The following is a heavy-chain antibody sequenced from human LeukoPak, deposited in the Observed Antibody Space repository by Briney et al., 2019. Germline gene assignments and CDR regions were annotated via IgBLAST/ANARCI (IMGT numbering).Heavy chain of an antibody. CDR2: IIPIFGTA. V-gene: IGHV1-69*06. CDR1: GGTFSSYA. J-gene: IGHJ4*02. Sequence: ASVKVSCKASGGTFSSYAISWVRQAPGQGLEWMGGIIPIFGTANYAQKFQGSVTITADKSTSTAYMELSSLRSEDTAVYYCARDPEVGGSSGFDYWGQGTLVTVSS. CDR3: ARDPEVGGSSGFDY. D-gene: IGHD3-22*01.